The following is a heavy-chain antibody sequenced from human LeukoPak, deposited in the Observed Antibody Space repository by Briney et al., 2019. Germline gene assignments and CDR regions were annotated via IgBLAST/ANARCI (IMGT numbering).Heavy chain of an antibody. V-gene: IGHV3-74*01. Sequence: PGGSLRLSCAASGFSFTNYWMHWVRQAPGKGLVWVSRIHSDGSSTTYADSVKGRFTISRDNSKNTLYLQLNSLRAEDTAVYYCARDVLQYNYAFGYWGQGTLVTVSS. CDR1: GFSFTNYW. CDR2: IHSDGSST. CDR3: ARDVLQYNYAFGY. J-gene: IGHJ4*02. D-gene: IGHD5-18*01.